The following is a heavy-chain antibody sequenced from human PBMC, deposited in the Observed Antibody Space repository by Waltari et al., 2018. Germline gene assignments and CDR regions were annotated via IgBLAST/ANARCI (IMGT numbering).Heavy chain of an antibody. CDR3: ARGRRTVVLAETRVPLDP. CDR2: IHHHGTS. D-gene: IGHD2-15*01. V-gene: IGHV4-34*02. Sequence: QVQLKQWGAGLLKPSETLSLTCAVSGGTFSGYYWTWVRQAPGKGLEWMAEIHHHGTSNSNPSLWSRVTISVDPSMNQFSLSLRSVTAADTALYYCARGRRTVVLAETRVPLDPWGQGTQVTVSS. J-gene: IGHJ5*02. CDR1: GGTFSGYY.